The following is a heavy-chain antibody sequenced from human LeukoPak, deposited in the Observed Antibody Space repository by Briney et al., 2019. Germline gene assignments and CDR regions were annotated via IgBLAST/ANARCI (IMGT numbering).Heavy chain of an antibody. CDR1: GGSISSYY. CDR3: ARELRYYDSSGYYCVWAFDY. CDR2: IYTSGST. J-gene: IGHJ4*02. D-gene: IGHD3-22*01. V-gene: IGHV4-4*07. Sequence: KSSETLSLTCTVSGGSISSYYWGWIRQPAGKGLERIGRIYTSGSTNYNPSLKSRVTMSVDTSKNQFSLKLSSVTAADTDVYYYARELRYYDSSGYYCVWAFDYWGQGTLVTVSS.